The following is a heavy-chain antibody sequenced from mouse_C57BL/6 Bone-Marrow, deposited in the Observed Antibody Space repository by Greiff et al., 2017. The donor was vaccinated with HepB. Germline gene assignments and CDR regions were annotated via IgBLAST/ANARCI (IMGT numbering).Heavy chain of an antibody. CDR3: ALGHLLVDY. CDR2: ISSGSSTS. CDR1: GFTFSDYG. V-gene: IGHV5-17*01. Sequence: EVQVVESGGGLVKPGGSLKLSCEASGFTFSDYGMHWVRQAPEKGLEWVAYISSGSSTSYYADTVKGRFPIARDNAKNTLFLQMTSLRSEATAIYYCALGHLLVDYWGQGTTLTVSS. D-gene: IGHD4-1*01. J-gene: IGHJ2*01.